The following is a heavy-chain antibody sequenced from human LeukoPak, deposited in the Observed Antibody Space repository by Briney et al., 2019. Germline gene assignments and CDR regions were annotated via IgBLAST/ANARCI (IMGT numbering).Heavy chain of an antibody. Sequence: PSETLSLTCAVYGGSFSGYYWSWIRQPPGKGLEWIGEINHSGSTNYNPSLKSRVTISVDTSKNQFSLNLRSVTAADTAIYYCARRQYYDSSGYWYYFDYWGRGILVTVSS. D-gene: IGHD3-22*01. CDR1: GGSFSGYY. CDR2: INHSGST. CDR3: ARRQYYDSSGYWYYFDY. J-gene: IGHJ4*02. V-gene: IGHV4-34*01.